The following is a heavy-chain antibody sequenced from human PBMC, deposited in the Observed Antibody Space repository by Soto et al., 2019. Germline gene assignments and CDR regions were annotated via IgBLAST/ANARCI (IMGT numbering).Heavy chain of an antibody. Sequence: ASVKVSCKASGYTFTGYHIHWVRQAPGQGLEWMGWIHPNSGGTSYAQKFQGRVTMTRDSSISTAYMELSRLRSDDTAVYYCASRSGDGLFLYWGQGTLVTVSS. CDR2: IHPNSGGT. J-gene: IGHJ4*02. CDR1: GYTFTGYH. V-gene: IGHV1-2*02. D-gene: IGHD2-21*01. CDR3: ASRSGDGLFLY.